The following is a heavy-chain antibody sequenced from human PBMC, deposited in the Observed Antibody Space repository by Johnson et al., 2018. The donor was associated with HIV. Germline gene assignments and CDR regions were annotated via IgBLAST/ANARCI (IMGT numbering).Heavy chain of an antibody. CDR1: GFTFSSYA. V-gene: IGHV3-30-3*01. CDR2: ISYDGSNK. J-gene: IGHJ3*02. Sequence: QVQLVESGGGLVKHGGSLRLSCAASGFTFSSYAMHWVRQAPGKGLEWVAVISYDGSNKYYADSVKGRFTISRDNSKNTMYLQMNSLRAEDTAVYYCAREAGTAFDIWGQGTMVTVSS. CDR3: AREAGTAFDI.